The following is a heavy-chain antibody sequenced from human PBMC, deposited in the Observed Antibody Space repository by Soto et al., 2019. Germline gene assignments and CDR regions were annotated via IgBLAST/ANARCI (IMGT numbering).Heavy chain of an antibody. CDR2: IYYSGST. V-gene: IGHV4-59*01. Sequence: SETLSLTCTVSGGSISSYYWSWIRQPPGKGLEWIGYIYYSGSTNYNPSLKSRVTISVDTSKNQFSLKLSSVTAADTAVYYCARGGESSGWYDYYYYGMDVWGQGTTVTVS. D-gene: IGHD6-19*01. J-gene: IGHJ6*02. CDR1: GGSISSYY. CDR3: ARGGESSGWYDYYYYGMDV.